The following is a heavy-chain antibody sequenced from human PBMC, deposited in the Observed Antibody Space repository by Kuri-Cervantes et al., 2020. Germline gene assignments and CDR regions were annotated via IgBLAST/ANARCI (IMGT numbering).Heavy chain of an antibody. J-gene: IGHJ4*02. CDR3: AKFTDGFDY. D-gene: IGHD5-24*01. CDR1: GFTFSSYS. V-gene: IGHV3-30*18. CDR2: ISYDGSNK. Sequence: GGSLRLSCAASGFTFSSYSMNWVRQAPGKGLEWVAVISYDGSNKYYADSVKGRFTISRDNSKNTLYLQMNSLRAEDTAVYYCAKFTDGFDYWGQGTLVTVSS.